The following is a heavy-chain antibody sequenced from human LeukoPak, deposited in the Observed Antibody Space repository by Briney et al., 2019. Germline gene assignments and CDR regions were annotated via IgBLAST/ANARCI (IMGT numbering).Heavy chain of an antibody. J-gene: IGHJ4*02. CDR3: AKGGKYSGSGSPDY. V-gene: IGHV3-23*01. CDR2: ISGSGGNT. Sequence: GGSLRLSCAASGFSFSTYYVNWVRQAPGKGLEWVSGISGSGGNTYYADTVKGRFTISRDNSYNTLYLQMNSLRAEDTAVYYCAKGGKYSGSGSPDYWGQGTLVTVSS. CDR1: GFSFSTYY. D-gene: IGHD6-6*01.